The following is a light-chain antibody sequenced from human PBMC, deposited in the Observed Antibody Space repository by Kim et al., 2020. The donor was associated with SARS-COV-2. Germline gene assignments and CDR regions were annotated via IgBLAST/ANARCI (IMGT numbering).Light chain of an antibody. CDR1: QSAGSN. CDR3: QQYANWPYG. CDR2: GAA. J-gene: IGKJ2*03. V-gene: IGKV3-15*01. Sequence: CVSPGERRTPSCRASQSAGSNLAWYQQKPGQEPRLLMYGAASRAAGIPARFSGSGSGTEFSLTISSLQSEEFAMYYCQQYANWPYGFGQGTKLEI.